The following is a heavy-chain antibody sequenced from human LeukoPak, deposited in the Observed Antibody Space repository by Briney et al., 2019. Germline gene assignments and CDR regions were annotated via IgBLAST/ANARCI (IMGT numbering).Heavy chain of an antibody. V-gene: IGHV3-23*01. CDR1: GFTFSSYA. CDR2: ISGSGGST. J-gene: IGHJ4*02. Sequence: GGSLRLSCAASGFTFSSYAMSWVRQAPGKGLEWVSAISGSGGSTYYADSVKGRFTISRDNSKNTLYLQMNSLRAEDTAVYYCAKPQALITIFGGLDYWGQGTLVTVSS. D-gene: IGHD3-3*01. CDR3: AKPQALITIFGGLDY.